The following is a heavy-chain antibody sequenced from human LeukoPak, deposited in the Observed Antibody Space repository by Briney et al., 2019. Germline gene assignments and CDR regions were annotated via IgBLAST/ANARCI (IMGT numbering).Heavy chain of an antibody. J-gene: IGHJ6*03. D-gene: IGHD6-19*01. V-gene: IGHV1-2*02. CDR3: ARDRQWLVPDQYYYYYMDV. CDR1: GYTFSNYD. CDR2: INPNSGGT. Sequence: ASVKVSCKASGYTFSNYDVNWVRQATGQGLEWMGWINPNSGGTNYAQKFQGRVTMTRDTSISTAYMELSRLRSGDTAVYYCARDRQWLVPDQYYYYYMDVWGKGTTVTISS.